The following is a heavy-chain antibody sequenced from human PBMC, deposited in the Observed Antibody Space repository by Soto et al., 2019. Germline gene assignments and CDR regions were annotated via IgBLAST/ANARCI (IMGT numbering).Heavy chain of an antibody. Sequence: SETLSLTCTVSGGSISSYYWSWIRQPPGKGLGWVGYIYYSGSTNYNPPLQSRVTISVDTSKNQFSLKLSSVTAADTAVYYCARVSYCGGDCYWAFDYWGQGTLVTVSS. CDR3: ARVSYCGGDCYWAFDY. D-gene: IGHD2-21*02. CDR2: IYYSGST. V-gene: IGHV4-59*01. CDR1: GGSISSYY. J-gene: IGHJ4*02.